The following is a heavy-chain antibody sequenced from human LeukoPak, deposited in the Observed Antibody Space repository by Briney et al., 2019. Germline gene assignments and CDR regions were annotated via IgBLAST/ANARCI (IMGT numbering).Heavy chain of an antibody. CDR1: GFTFSSHA. Sequence: GGSLRLSCVVSGFTFSSHAMSWVRQAPGKGLVWVSRINSDGSSTSYADSVKGRFTISRDNAKNTLYLQMNSLRAKDTALYYCARDYYDSSGYYKTQYYFDYWGQGTLVTVSS. V-gene: IGHV3-74*01. CDR3: ARDYYDSSGYYKTQYYFDY. CDR2: INSDGSST. J-gene: IGHJ4*02. D-gene: IGHD3-22*01.